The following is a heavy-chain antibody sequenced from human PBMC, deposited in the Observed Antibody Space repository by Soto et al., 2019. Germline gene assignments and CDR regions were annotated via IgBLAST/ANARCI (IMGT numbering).Heavy chain of an antibody. CDR1: GFTFTTFG. Sequence: QVQLVESGGGVVQPGGSLRLSCTASGFTFTTFGIHWVRQAPGKGLEWVALISYDGHNKYYSDSVKGRFTISRDNYKNTLSLKMNSLRAEDTAVYYCAKDLPAYGDYNYYYYGMDVWGQGTTVSVSS. CDR3: AKDLPAYGDYNYYYYGMDV. D-gene: IGHD4-17*01. CDR2: ISYDGHNK. V-gene: IGHV3-30*18. J-gene: IGHJ6*02.